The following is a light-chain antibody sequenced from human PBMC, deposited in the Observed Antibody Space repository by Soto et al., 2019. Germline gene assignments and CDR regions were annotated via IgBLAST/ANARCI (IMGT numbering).Light chain of an antibody. CDR2: GNS. CDR1: SSNIGAGYD. CDR3: QSYDSSLSAPVV. Sequence: QSVLTQPPSVSGAPGQRVTISCTGSSSNIGAGYDVHWYQQLPGTAPKLLIYGNSNRPSGVPDRFSGSKSGTSASLAITGLQAEDVADYYCQSYDSSLSAPVVFGGGTQLTVL. J-gene: IGLJ2*01. V-gene: IGLV1-40*01.